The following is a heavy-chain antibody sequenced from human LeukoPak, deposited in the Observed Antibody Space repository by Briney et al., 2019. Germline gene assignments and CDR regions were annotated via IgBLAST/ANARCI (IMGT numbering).Heavy chain of an antibody. CDR1: GYTFSGYY. J-gene: IGHJ3*02. D-gene: IGHD3-22*01. Sequence: GASVKVSCTASGYTFSGYYIHWVRQAPGQGLEWMGRINPNNGGTNYAQKFQGRVTMTRDMSMSTAYMELSRLRSDDTAVYYCAGEDNSSGYRPFDIWGQGTMVIVPS. V-gene: IGHV1-2*06. CDR2: INPNNGGT. CDR3: AGEDNSSGYRPFDI.